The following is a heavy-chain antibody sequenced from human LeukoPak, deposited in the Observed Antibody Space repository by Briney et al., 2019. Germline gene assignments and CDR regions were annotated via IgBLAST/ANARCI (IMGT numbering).Heavy chain of an antibody. J-gene: IGHJ5*02. CDR2: IIPIFGTA. CDR1: GGTFSSYA. V-gene: IGHV1-69*13. Sequence: SVKVSCKASGGTFSSYAISWVRQAPGQGLEWMGGIIPIFGTANYAQKFQGRVTITADESTSTAYMELSSLRSEDTAVYYCARVMGISWYKDLTWFDPWGQGTLVTVSS. D-gene: IGHD6-13*01. CDR3: ARVMGISWYKDLTWFDP.